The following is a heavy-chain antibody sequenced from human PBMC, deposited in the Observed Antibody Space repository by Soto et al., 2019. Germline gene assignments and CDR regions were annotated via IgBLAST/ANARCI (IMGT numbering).Heavy chain of an antibody. J-gene: IGHJ4*02. V-gene: IGHV3-64D*09. CDR2: ISSNGGST. CDR3: VKNASGSYYYFDY. Sequence: GGSLRLSCSASGFTFSSYAMHWVRQAPGKGLEYVSAISSNGGSTYYADSVKGRFTISRDNSKNTLYLQMSSLRAEDTAVYYCVKNASGSYYYFDYWGQGTLVTVSS. CDR1: GFTFSSYA. D-gene: IGHD1-26*01.